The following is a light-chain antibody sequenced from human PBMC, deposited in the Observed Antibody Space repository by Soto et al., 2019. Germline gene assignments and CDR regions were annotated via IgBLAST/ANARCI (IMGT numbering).Light chain of an antibody. CDR1: QTISSW. Sequence: DIQMTQSPSTLSGSVGDRVTITCRASQTISSWLAWYQQKPGKAPKLLIYKASTLKSGVPSRFSGSGSGTEFTLTISSLQPDDFATYYCQQYNSYLVYTFGQGTKVDIK. CDR3: QQYNSYLVYT. V-gene: IGKV1-5*03. CDR2: KAS. J-gene: IGKJ2*01.